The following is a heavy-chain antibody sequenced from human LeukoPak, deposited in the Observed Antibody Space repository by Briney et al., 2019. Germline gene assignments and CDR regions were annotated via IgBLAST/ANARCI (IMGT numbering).Heavy chain of an antibody. D-gene: IGHD3-22*01. V-gene: IGHV3-64*01. CDR2: ISSNGGST. CDR3: ARAYYYDSSGYSPLCC. CDR1: GFTFSSYA. J-gene: IGHJ4*02. Sequence: GGSLRLSCAASGFTFSSYAMHWVRQAPGKGLEYVSAISSNGGSTYYANSVKGRFTISRDNSKNTLYLQMGSLRAEDMAVYYCARAYYYDSSGYSPLCCWGQGTLVTVSS.